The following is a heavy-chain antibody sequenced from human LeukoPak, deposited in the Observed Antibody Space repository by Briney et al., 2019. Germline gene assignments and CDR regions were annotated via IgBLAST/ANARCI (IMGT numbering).Heavy chain of an antibody. CDR3: ANDWYFDY. Sequence: PGGSLRLSCAASGFTFSTHGMHCVRQAPGKGLEWVAFISSDGNRKLYAESVKGRFTISRDNSKNTLYLHMDNLGAEDTAVYYCANDWYFDYWGQGTLVTVSS. CDR2: ISSDGNRK. V-gene: IGHV3-30*18. J-gene: IGHJ4*02. CDR1: GFTFSTHG.